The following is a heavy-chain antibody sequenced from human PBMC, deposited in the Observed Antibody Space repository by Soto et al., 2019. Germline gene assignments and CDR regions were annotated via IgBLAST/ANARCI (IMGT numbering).Heavy chain of an antibody. Sequence: EVPLLESGGGLVQPGGSLRLSSAASGFTFSSYAMSWVRQAPGKGLEWVSAISGSGGSTYYTDSVKGRFTISRDNSKNTLYLQMNSLRAEDTAVYYCAKDPKYYDILTGYLHAFDIWGQGTMVTVSS. J-gene: IGHJ3*02. CDR2: ISGSGGST. D-gene: IGHD3-9*01. V-gene: IGHV3-23*01. CDR3: AKDPKYYDILTGYLHAFDI. CDR1: GFTFSSYA.